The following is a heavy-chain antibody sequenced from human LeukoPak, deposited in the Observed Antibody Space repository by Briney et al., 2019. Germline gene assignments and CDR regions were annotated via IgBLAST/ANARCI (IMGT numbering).Heavy chain of an antibody. CDR3: ARETSSEIIGGMDV. J-gene: IGHJ6*02. D-gene: IGHD3-22*01. CDR2: IQTDGNPK. V-gene: IGHV3-33*01. Sequence: PGRSLRLSCAASGFIFSKNGIHWVRQAPGKGLEWVAFIQTDGNPKYYADSVRGRFTISRYNSKKTCYLQMDSLRVEDTAVYYCARETSSEIIGGMDVRGQGTMVTVTS. CDR1: GFIFSKNG.